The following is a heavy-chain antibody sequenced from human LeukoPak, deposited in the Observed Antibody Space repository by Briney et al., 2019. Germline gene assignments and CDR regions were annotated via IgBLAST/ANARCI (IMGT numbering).Heavy chain of an antibody. CDR3: ARDAFYYGSGRRPYNWFDP. CDR1: GGSVSSGSYY. V-gene: IGHV4-61*01. D-gene: IGHD3-10*01. Sequence: SETLSLTCTVSGGSVSSGSYYWSWIRQPPGKGLEWIGYIYYSGSTNYNPSLKSRVTISVDTSKNQFSLKLSSVTAADTAVYYCARDAFYYGSGRRPYNWFDPWGQGTLVTVSS. J-gene: IGHJ5*02. CDR2: IYYSGST.